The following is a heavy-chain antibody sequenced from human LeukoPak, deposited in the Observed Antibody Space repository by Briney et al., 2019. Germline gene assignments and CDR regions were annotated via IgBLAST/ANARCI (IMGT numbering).Heavy chain of an antibody. CDR3: AANCGGDCYSYYYYYGTDV. V-gene: IGHV3-74*01. CDR2: INSDGSST. D-gene: IGHD2-21*02. Sequence: PGGSLRLSCAASGFTFSTYWMHWVRQAPGKGLVWVSRINSDGSSTSYADSVKGRFTISRDNAKNTLYLQMNSLRAEDTAVYYCAANCGGDCYSYYYYYGTDVWGQGTTVTVSS. J-gene: IGHJ6*02. CDR1: GFTFSTYW.